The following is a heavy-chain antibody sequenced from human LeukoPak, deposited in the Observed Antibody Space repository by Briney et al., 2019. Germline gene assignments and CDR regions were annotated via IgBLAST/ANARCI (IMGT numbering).Heavy chain of an antibody. CDR2: INPNSGGT. CDR3: ARGAYYDILIGYYNFDY. V-gene: IGHV1-2*06. D-gene: IGHD3-9*01. J-gene: IGHJ4*02. CDR1: GNTFTGYY. Sequence: ASVKVSCKASGNTFTGYYMHWVRQAPGQGLEWMGRINPNSGGTNYAQKFQGRVTMTRDTSISTAYMELSRLRSDDTAVYYCARGAYYDILIGYYNFDYWGQGTLVTVSS.